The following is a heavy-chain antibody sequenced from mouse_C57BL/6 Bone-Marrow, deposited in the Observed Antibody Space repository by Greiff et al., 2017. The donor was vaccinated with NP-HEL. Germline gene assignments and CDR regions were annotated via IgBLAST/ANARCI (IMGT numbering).Heavy chain of an antibody. CDR1: GFSFNTYA. Sequence: EVKLMESGGGLVQPKGSLKLSCAASGFSFNTYAMNWVRQAPGKGLEWVARIRSKSNNYATYYADSVKDRFTISRDDSESMLYLQMNNLKTEDTAMYYCVRHGGYYYGSSPYWYFDVWGTGTTVTVSS. CDR2: IRSKSNNYAT. V-gene: IGHV10-1*01. CDR3: VRHGGYYYGSSPYWYFDV. D-gene: IGHD1-1*01. J-gene: IGHJ1*03.